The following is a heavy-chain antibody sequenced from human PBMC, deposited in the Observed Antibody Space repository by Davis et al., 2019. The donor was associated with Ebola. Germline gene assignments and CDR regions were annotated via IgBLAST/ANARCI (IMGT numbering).Heavy chain of an antibody. V-gene: IGHV1-2*04. CDR1: GYTFTSYG. Sequence: AASVKVSCKASGYTFTSYGISWVRQAPGQGLEWMGWINLKSGATNYAPKFQGWVTMTRDTSITTAYMELTSLKSEDTGMYYCARPKMITDLQSWGQGTLVTVSS. D-gene: IGHD4-11*01. CDR3: ARPKMITDLQS. J-gene: IGHJ4*02. CDR2: INLKSGAT.